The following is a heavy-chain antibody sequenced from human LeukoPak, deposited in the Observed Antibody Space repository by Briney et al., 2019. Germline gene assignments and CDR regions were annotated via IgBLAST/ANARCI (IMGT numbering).Heavy chain of an antibody. J-gene: IGHJ4*02. Sequence: GGSLRLSCAASGFTFSTYAMSWVRQAPGKGLEWVSYISSSGSTIYYADSVKSRFAISRDNAKNSLYLQMNSLRAEDTAVYYCARSLTDIVVVVAARGVFYFDYWGQGTLVTVSS. CDR2: ISSSGSTI. V-gene: IGHV3-11*01. CDR3: ARSLTDIVVVVAARGVFYFDY. CDR1: GFTFSTYA. D-gene: IGHD2-15*01.